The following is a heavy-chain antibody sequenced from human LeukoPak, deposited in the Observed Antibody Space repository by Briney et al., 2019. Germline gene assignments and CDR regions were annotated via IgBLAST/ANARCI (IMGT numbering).Heavy chain of an antibody. CDR2: TSDDENIK. CDR3: ARDPILGPPDYFDY. CDR1: GFTFDSYT. Sequence: GGSLRLSCAASGFTFDSYTMFWVRQAPGKGLEWVAVTSDDENIKYYADSVKGRFTISRDNSRDTLFLEMSSLRVEDTAVYYCARDPILGPPDYFDYWGRGTLVTVSS. J-gene: IGHJ4*02. V-gene: IGHV3-30-3*01. D-gene: IGHD1-14*01.